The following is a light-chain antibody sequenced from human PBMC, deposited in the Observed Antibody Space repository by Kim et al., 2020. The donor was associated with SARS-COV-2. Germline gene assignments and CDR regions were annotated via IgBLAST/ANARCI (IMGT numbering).Light chain of an antibody. CDR2: EDN. CDR3: QSYDISNQV. J-gene: IGLJ3*02. Sequence: GKTVTISCTRSSGSIASNYVQWYQQRPGSSPTTVIYEDNQRPSGVPDRFSGSIGSSSNSASLTISELKTEDEADYYCQSYDISNQVFGGGTKLTVL. CDR1: SGSIASNY. V-gene: IGLV6-57*01.